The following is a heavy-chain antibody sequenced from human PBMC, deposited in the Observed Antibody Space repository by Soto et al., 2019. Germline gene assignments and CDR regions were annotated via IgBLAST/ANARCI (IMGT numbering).Heavy chain of an antibody. V-gene: IGHV1-69*02. D-gene: IGHD3-10*01. CDR3: AGAMVRGVIYFAY. CDR2: IIPILGIA. CDR1: GGTFSSYT. J-gene: IGHJ4*02. Sequence: QVQLVQSGAEVKKPGSSVKVSCKASGGTFSSYTISWVRQAPGQGLEWMGRIIPILGIANYAQKFQGRVTIMADKSTSTAYMELSSLRSEDTAVYYCAGAMVRGVIYFAYWGQGTLVTVSS.